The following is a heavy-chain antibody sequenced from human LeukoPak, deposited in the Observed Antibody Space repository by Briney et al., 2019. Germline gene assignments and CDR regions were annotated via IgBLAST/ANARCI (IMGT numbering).Heavy chain of an antibody. CDR3: ARVKGSSSPLWYYGMDV. CDR2: ISAYNGNT. V-gene: IGHV1-18*01. Sequence: GASVKVSCKASGYTFTSYGISWVRQAPGQGLEWMGWISAYNGNTNYAQKLQGRVTMTTDTSTSIAYMELRSLRSDDTAVYYCARVKGSSSPLWYYGMDVWGQGTTVTVSS. J-gene: IGHJ6*02. CDR1: GYTFTSYG. D-gene: IGHD6-13*01.